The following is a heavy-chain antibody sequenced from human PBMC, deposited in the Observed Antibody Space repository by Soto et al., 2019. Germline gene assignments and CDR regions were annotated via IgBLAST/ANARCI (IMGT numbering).Heavy chain of an antibody. CDR3: ARDSPKYHASDI. CDR2: INPNSGGT. J-gene: IGHJ3*02. Sequence: GASVKVSCKASGYTFTGYCMHWVLQAPGQGLEWMGWINPNSGGTNYAQKFQGWVTMTRDTSISTAYMELSRLRSDDTAVYYFARDSPKYHASDIWGPGHMVTGSS. D-gene: IGHD2-2*01. V-gene: IGHV1-2*04. CDR1: GYTFTGYC.